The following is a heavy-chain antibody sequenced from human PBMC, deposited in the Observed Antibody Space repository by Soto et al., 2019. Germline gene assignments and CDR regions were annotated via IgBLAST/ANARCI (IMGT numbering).Heavy chain of an antibody. Sequence: SVKVSCKASGGTFSSYTISWVRQAPGQGLEWMGRIIPILGIANYAQKFQGRVTITADKSTSTAYMELSSLRSEATAVYYCASLYDFWSGPRAPDYYLDNWGQGTLVTVPS. CDR1: GGTFSSYT. D-gene: IGHD3-3*01. CDR3: ASLYDFWSGPRAPDYYLDN. CDR2: IIPILGIA. J-gene: IGHJ4*02. V-gene: IGHV1-69*02.